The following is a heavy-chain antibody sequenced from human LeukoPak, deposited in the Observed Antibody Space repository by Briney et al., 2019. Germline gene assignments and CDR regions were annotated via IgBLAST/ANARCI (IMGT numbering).Heavy chain of an antibody. D-gene: IGHD3-3*01. Sequence: PGSSLRLSCAASGFTFSTYGTHWVRQAPGKGLEWVAVIGSDGKTTYYADSVKGRFTISRDNSKNTLYLQMNSLKTEDTAVYYCTTEGWLHTGLEYWGQGTLVTVSS. CDR2: IGSDGKTT. CDR3: TTEGWLHTGLEY. CDR1: GFTFSTYG. V-gene: IGHV3-33*08. J-gene: IGHJ4*02.